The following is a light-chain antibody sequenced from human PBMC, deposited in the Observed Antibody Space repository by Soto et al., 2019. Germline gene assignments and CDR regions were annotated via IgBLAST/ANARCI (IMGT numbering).Light chain of an antibody. J-gene: IGKJ5*01. CDR3: QQYNNWPPIT. CDR2: DAS. V-gene: IGKV3D-15*01. CDR1: QSVSIK. Sequence: EIVMTQSPATLSVSPGERATLSCRASQSVSIKLAWYQQKPGQAPRLLIFDASARAVDIPGRFSGSRSGTDFTLTISSLQSEDFAVYYCQQYNNWPPITFGQGTRLEIK.